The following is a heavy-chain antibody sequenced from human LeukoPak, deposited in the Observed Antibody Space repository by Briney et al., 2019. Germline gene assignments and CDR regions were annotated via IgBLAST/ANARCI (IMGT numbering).Heavy chain of an antibody. Sequence: SETLSLTCAVYGGSFRGYYWSWIRQPPGKGLEWIGYIYYSGSTNYNPSLKSRVTISVDTSKNQFSLKLSSVTAADTAVYYCAGTYYYDSSPTYWGQGTLVTVSS. D-gene: IGHD3-22*01. CDR3: AGTYYYDSSPTY. J-gene: IGHJ4*02. CDR2: IYYSGST. V-gene: IGHV4-59*08. CDR1: GGSFRGYY.